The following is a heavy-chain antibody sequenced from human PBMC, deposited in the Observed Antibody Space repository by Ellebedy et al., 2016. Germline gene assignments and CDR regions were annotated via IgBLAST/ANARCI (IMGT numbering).Heavy chain of an antibody. Sequence: GGSLRLSCAASGFSFNNYAMSWVRQAPGKGLEWVSGIISGGGATYYAGSVRGRFTISREKSKNSLYLEMSNLRPEDTAIYYCARGVSGVLNQYFYAIDVWGQGTAVTVSS. J-gene: IGHJ6*02. CDR3: ARGVSGVLNQYFYAIDV. CDR1: GFSFNNYA. D-gene: IGHD2/OR15-2a*01. CDR2: IISGGGAT. V-gene: IGHV3-23*01.